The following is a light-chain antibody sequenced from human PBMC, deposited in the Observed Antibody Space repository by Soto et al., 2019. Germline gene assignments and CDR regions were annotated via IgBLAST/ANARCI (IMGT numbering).Light chain of an antibody. J-gene: IGKJ1*01. CDR3: QQYKKWPRT. CDR1: QSVGFN. V-gene: IGKV3-15*01. Sequence: EIVLTQSPAILSLSPGERATLSCRASQSVGFNLAWYQQRPGQAPRLLIHGASTRATGVPARFSGSGSGTEFTLTISSLQSEDFAVYYCQQYKKWPRTFGHGTKVDIK. CDR2: GAS.